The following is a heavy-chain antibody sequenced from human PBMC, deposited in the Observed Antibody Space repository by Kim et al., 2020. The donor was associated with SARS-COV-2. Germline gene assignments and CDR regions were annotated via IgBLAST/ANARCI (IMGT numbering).Heavy chain of an antibody. D-gene: IGHD2-15*01. V-gene: IGHV3-9*01. CDR3: AKDHHCSEYPYFDY. CDR1: GFNFGKYA. CDR2: ITANSDTI. Sequence: GGSLRLSCAASGFNFGKYAMHWVRQRPGKGLEWVSCITANSDTIRYADSVKGRFTISRDNAKNSLYLQMNSLRADDTALYYCAKDHHCSEYPYFDYWGQG. J-gene: IGHJ4*02.